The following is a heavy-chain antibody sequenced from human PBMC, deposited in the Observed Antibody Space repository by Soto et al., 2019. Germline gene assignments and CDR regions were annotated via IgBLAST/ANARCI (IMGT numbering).Heavy chain of an antibody. CDR1: GYSFTSYW. Sequence: GESLKISCQGSGYSFTSYWISWVRQMPGKGLEWMGRIDPSDSYTNYSPSFQGHVTISADKSISTAYLQWSSLKASDTAVYYCARHESYYYDSSGYTFDYWGQGTLGTVSS. D-gene: IGHD3-22*01. J-gene: IGHJ4*02. CDR3: ARHESYYYDSSGYTFDY. V-gene: IGHV5-10-1*01. CDR2: IDPSDSYT.